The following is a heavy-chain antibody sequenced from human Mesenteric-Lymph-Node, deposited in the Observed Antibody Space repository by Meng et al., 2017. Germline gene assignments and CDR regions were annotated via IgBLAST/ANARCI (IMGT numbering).Heavy chain of an antibody. Sequence: ASVKVSCKASGYTFTSYDINWVRQATGQGLEWMGWMNPNSGNTGFAQKFQDRVTMTRNTSINTAYMDLTSLRSDDTAVYYCARERIAAAGNDAFDIWGQGTMVTVSS. CDR2: MNPNSGNT. V-gene: IGHV1-8*02. CDR1: GYTFTSYD. J-gene: IGHJ3*02. CDR3: ARERIAAAGNDAFDI. D-gene: IGHD6-13*01.